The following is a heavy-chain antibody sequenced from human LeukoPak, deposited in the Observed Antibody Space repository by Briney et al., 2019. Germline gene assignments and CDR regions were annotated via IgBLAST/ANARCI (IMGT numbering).Heavy chain of an antibody. CDR1: GFTFSSFT. CDR3: AREMYAGWYFAFDI. CDR2: ISNSGDYI. V-gene: IGHV3-21*01. Sequence: GGSLRISCTVSGFTFSSFTMNWVRQGPGKGLEWVASISNSGDYISYADSLKGRFTISRDNAKNSLFLQMSSLRAEDTAVYYCAREMYAGWYFAFDIWGQGTMVTVSS. D-gene: IGHD6-19*01. J-gene: IGHJ3*02.